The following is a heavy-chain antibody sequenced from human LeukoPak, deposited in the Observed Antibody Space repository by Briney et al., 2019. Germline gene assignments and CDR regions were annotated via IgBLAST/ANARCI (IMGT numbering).Heavy chain of an antibody. Sequence: GGSLRLSCAASGFTLSHYAMHWIRQAPGKGLEWVAVISDDGSNKYYADSVKGRFSISRDNSKNTLYVQMNSLRVEDTAVYYCARDLYSGGWFPDFWGQGTLVTVSS. J-gene: IGHJ4*02. CDR1: GFTLSHYA. D-gene: IGHD6-19*01. CDR3: ARDLYSGGWFPDF. CDR2: ISDDGSNK. V-gene: IGHV3-30*01.